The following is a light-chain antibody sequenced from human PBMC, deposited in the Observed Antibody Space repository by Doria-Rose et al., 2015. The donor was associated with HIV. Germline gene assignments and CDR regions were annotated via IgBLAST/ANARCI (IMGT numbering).Light chain of an antibody. J-gene: IGKJ5*01. CDR2: DAS. CDR3: QQYGTSRGT. Sequence: TRSPGTLSLSPGERATLSCRASQRVKSSYLAWYQQKPGQAHRLLIYDASTRATGIPDRFSGSVSGTDFTLTISRLEPEDVAVYYCQQYGTSRGTFGQGTRLEIK. CDR1: QRVKSSY. V-gene: IGKV3-20*01.